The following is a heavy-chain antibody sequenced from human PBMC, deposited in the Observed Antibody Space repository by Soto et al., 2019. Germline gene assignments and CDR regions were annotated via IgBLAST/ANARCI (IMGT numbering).Heavy chain of an antibody. Sequence: PSETLSLTCTVSGGSISSSSYYWGWIRQPPGKGLEWIGSIYYSGSTYYNPSLKSRVTISVDTSKNQFSLKLSSVTAADTAVYYCARVPSIAVAGTILVYGMDVWGQGTTVTVSS. J-gene: IGHJ6*02. CDR1: GGSISSSSYY. CDR3: ARVPSIAVAGTILVYGMDV. D-gene: IGHD6-19*01. V-gene: IGHV4-39*01. CDR2: IYYSGST.